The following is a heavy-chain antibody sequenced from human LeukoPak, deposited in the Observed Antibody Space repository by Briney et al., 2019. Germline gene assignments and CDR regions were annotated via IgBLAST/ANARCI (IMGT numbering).Heavy chain of an antibody. CDR3: ARDPYSGYYGDYYYYYMDV. Sequence: PGGSLRLSCAASGFTVSSNYMNWVRQPPGKGLEWVLSISGSSSYIYYADSVKGRFTISRDNAKNSLYLQINSLRAEDTAVYYCARDPYSGYYGDYYYYYMDVWGKGTTVTISS. D-gene: IGHD5-12*01. CDR1: GFTVSSNY. J-gene: IGHJ6*03. V-gene: IGHV3-21*01. CDR2: ISGSSSYI.